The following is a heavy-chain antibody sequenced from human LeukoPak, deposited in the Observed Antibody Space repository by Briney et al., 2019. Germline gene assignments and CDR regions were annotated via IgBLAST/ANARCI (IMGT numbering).Heavy chain of an antibody. CDR1: GFAFSSHG. D-gene: IGHD2-2*01. CDR2: IWYGGSEK. Sequence: GGSLRLSCGASGFAFSSHGMHWVRQAPGKGLEGLTIIWYGGSEKYYADSVKGRFTVSRDNSKNTVYLQMNSLRAEDTAVYYCGKDLGSSARYLDRVDYWGQGTLVTVSS. CDR3: GKDLGSSARYLDRVDY. J-gene: IGHJ4*02. V-gene: IGHV3-33*06.